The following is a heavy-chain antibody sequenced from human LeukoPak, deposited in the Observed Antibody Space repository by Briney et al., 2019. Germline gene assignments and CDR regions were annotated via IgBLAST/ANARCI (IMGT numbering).Heavy chain of an antibody. J-gene: IGHJ6*03. CDR3: ARGGSQQNYYYSYMDV. Sequence: GGSLRLSCAASGFTFSSYAMSWVRQAPGKGLEWVSAISGSGGSTYYADSVKGRFTISRDNSKNTLYLQMNSLRAEDTAVYYCARGGSQQNYYYSYMDVWGKGTTVTVSS. V-gene: IGHV3-23*01. CDR2: ISGSGGST. CDR1: GFTFSSYA. D-gene: IGHD1-26*01.